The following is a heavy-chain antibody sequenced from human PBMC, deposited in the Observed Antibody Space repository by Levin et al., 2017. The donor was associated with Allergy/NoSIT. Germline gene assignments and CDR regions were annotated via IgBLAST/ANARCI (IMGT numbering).Heavy chain of an antibody. Sequence: SLLLSFSSSFFLFLSSLLNWVRQAPGKGLEWVSSISGIGSTHIFYGDSVKGRFTLSIDNAKNSLFLQMSSLRPEDTAVYYCARTEGGTFSYFDLWGQGTMVTVSS. D-gene: IGHD1-26*01. J-gene: IGHJ3*01. CDR3: ARTEGGTFSYFDL. V-gene: IGHV3-21*06. CDR2: ISGIGSTHI. CDR1: FFLFLSSL.